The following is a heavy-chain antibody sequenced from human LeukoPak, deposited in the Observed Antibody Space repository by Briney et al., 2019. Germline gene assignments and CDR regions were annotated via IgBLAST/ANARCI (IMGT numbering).Heavy chain of an antibody. D-gene: IGHD6-19*01. CDR3: ARTSESGWREFDY. V-gene: IGHV1-18*01. J-gene: IGHJ4*02. CDR2: ISAYNDNR. Sequence: ASVKVYCKTYGYTFTSYGISRMRQAPGQGLEWLGWISAYNDNRNYVQKFQGRVTMTTDTSTSTAYMELRSLRSDDTAIYYCARTSESGWREFDYWGQGTLVTVSA. CDR1: GYTFTSYG.